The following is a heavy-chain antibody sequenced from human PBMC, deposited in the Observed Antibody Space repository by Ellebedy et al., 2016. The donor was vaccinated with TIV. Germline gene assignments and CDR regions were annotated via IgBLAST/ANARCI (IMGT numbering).Heavy chain of an antibody. J-gene: IGHJ4*02. V-gene: IGHV3-33*01. CDR2: IWYDGSKK. D-gene: IGHD1-26*01. CDR3: ARDRGSGSYGDLFDY. Sequence: GESLKISCAASGFTFSTYGMHWVRQAPGKGLEWVTLIWYDGSKKYYADSVKGRFTISRDDSKKTVYLQMNSLTAEDTAVYYCARDRGSGSYGDLFDYWGQGSLVTVSS. CDR1: GFTFSTYG.